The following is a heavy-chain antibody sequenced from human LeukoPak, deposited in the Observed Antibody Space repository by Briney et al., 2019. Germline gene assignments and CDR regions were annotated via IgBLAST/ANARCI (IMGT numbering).Heavy chain of an antibody. CDR3: ARDLSSGGYPGWFDP. D-gene: IGHD2-15*01. Sequence: SETLSLTCAVYGGSFSGYYWSWIRQPPGKGLEWIGEINHSGSTNYNPSLKSRVTISVDTSKNQFSLKLSSVTAADTAVYYCARDLSSGGYPGWFDPWGQGTLVTVSS. J-gene: IGHJ5*02. CDR2: INHSGST. CDR1: GGSFSGYY. V-gene: IGHV4-34*01.